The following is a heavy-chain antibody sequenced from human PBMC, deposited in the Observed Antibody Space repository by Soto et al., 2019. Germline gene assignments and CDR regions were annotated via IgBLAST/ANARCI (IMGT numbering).Heavy chain of an antibody. CDR2: INHSGST. V-gene: IGHV4-34*01. J-gene: IGHJ4*02. CDR1: GGSFSGYY. D-gene: IGHD4-17*01. CDR3: AGDYGDSDFDY. Sequence: SETLSLTCAVYGGSFSGYYWSWIRQPPGKGLEWIGEINHSGSTNYNPSLKSRVTISVDTSKNQFSLKLSSVTAADTAVYYCAGDYGDSDFDYWGQGTLVTVSS.